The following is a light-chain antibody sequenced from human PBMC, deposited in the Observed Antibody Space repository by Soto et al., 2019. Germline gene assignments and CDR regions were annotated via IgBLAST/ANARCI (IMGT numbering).Light chain of an antibody. J-gene: IGKJ3*01. CDR1: QSVSNS. Sequence: EIVMTQAPATLSVSPEEAATLSCRASQSVSNSLAWYQQKPGQPPRLLIHGASTRASGIPARFSGRGSGTEFTLAISSLQSEDFAVYYCQQYGAWPLTFGPGTKVDLK. V-gene: IGKV3-15*01. CDR2: GAS. CDR3: QQYGAWPLT.